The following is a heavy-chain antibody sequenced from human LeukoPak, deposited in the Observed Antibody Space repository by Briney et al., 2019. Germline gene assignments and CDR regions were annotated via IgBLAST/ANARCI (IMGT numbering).Heavy chain of an antibody. D-gene: IGHD6-19*01. Sequence: GGSLRLSCAASGFTFSSYWMSWVRQAPGKGLEWVANIKQDGSEEYYVDSVKGRFTISRDNAKNSLYLQMNSLRAEDTAVYYCARDYPKQWLSSDYWGQGTLVTVSS. V-gene: IGHV3-7*03. CDR2: IKQDGSEE. J-gene: IGHJ4*02. CDR3: ARDYPKQWLSSDY. CDR1: GFTFSSYW.